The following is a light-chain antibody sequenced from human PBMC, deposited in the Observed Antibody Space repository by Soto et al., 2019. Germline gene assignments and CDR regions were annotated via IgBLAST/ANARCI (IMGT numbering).Light chain of an antibody. CDR1: SSDVGGYNY. J-gene: IGLJ3*02. CDR3: QSYDISLSGSRV. Sequence: QSALTQPASVSGSPGQSITISCTGTSSDVGGYNYVSWYQQHPGKAPKLMIYEVSNRPSGVLDRFSGSKSGTSASLAITGLQAEDEADYYCQSYDISLSGSRVFGGGTQLTVL. V-gene: IGLV2-14*01. CDR2: EVS.